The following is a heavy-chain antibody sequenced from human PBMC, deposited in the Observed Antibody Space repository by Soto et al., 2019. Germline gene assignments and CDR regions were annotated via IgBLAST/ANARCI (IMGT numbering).Heavy chain of an antibody. D-gene: IGHD2-21*01. Sequence: GASVKVSCKASGGTFISYAISWVRQAPGQRPEGMGWISAYDGQTYYAQNFQGRVTMATDTSTNTAYMELRNLRSDDTAVYYCARDPPEFWNCYFFDPWGRGTMV. CDR1: GGTFISYA. V-gene: IGHV1-18*01. CDR2: ISAYDGQT. J-gene: IGHJ5*02. CDR3: ARDPPEFWNCYFFDP.